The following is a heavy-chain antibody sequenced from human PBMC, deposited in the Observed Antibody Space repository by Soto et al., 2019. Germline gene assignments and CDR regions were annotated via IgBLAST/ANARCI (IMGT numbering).Heavy chain of an antibody. D-gene: IGHD6-19*01. CDR2: ITPTGVT. Sequence: EMQLLESGGGLVQPGGSLRLFCAASGFTFSNYAMTWVCQAPGEGLEWVSTITPTGVTYYGDTVKGRFTISRDNSKGTLFLQMNSLRAEDTAIYYCARTDKFNSQSSGWANRFDCWGQGTLVTVSS. J-gene: IGHJ4*02. CDR3: ARTDKFNSQSSGWANRFDC. CDR1: GFTFSNYA. V-gene: IGHV3-23*01.